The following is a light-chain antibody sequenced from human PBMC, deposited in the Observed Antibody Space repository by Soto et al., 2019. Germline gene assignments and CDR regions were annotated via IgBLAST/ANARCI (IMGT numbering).Light chain of an antibody. Sequence: DIQMTQSPSSLSASVGDRVTITCRASQSISSYLNWYQQKPGKAPKLLIYAASSLQSGVPSRFSGSGSGTDCPLTISSLQPEDFATYYCQQSYSTPRFTFGPGTKVDI. CDR1: QSISSY. CDR2: AAS. J-gene: IGKJ3*01. CDR3: QQSYSTPRFT. V-gene: IGKV1-39*01.